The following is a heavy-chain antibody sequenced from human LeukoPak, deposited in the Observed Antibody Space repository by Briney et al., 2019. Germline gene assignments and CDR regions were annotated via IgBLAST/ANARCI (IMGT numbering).Heavy chain of an antibody. CDR1: GGSISSSSYY. CDR2: IYYSGST. J-gene: IGHJ4*02. V-gene: IGHV4-39*01. Sequence: SETLSLTCTVSGGSISSSSYYWGWIRQPPGKGLEWIGSIYYSGSTYYNPSLKSRVTISVDTSKNQFSLKLSSVTAADTAVYYCARRLWFGALGYFDYWGQGTLVTVSS. CDR3: ARRLWFGALGYFDY. D-gene: IGHD3-10*01.